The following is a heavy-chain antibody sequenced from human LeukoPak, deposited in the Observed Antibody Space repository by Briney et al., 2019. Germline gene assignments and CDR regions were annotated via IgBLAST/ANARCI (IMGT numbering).Heavy chain of an antibody. V-gene: IGHV4-59*08. CDR2: IYYSGST. D-gene: IGHD6-13*01. Sequence: SETLSLTCTVSGGSISNYYWSWIRQPPGKGLEWIGYIYYSGSTNYNPSLKSRVTIPVDTSKNQFSLKLSSVTAADTAVYYCARQTHSSSWFFDYWGQGTLVTVSS. CDR3: ARQTHSSSWFFDY. J-gene: IGHJ4*02. CDR1: GGSISNYY.